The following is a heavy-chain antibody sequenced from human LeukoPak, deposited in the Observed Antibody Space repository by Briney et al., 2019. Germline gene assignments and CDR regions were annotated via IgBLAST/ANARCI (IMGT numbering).Heavy chain of an antibody. V-gene: IGHV5-51*01. CDR2: IYPGDSHN. D-gene: IGHD3-16*01. CDR1: GYSFASYW. Sequence: GESLKISWKGSGYSFASYWIGWVGQMPGKGLEWMGIIYPGDSHNRYSPSFQGQVPISDGKSISPAYLQWSSLKASDTAMYYCARERGGNFDDWGQGTLVTVSS. CDR3: ARERGGNFDD. J-gene: IGHJ4*02.